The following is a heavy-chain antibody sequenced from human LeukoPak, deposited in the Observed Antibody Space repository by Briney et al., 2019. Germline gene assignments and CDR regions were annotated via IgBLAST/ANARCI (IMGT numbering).Heavy chain of an antibody. J-gene: IGHJ4*02. V-gene: IGHV3-21*01. CDR2: ISSSSSYI. Sequence: GGSLRLSCAASGFTFSSYSMNWVRQAPGKGLEWVSSISSSSSYIYYADSVKGRFTISRDNAKNSLYLQMNSLRAEDTAVYYCARGGCSSASCAFDYWGQGTLFTVSS. CDR1: GFTFSSYS. CDR3: ARGGCSSASCAFDY. D-gene: IGHD2-2*01.